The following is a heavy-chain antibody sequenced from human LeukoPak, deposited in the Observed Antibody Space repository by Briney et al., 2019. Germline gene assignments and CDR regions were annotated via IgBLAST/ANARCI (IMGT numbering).Heavy chain of an antibody. V-gene: IGHV1-18*01. Sequence: ASVKVSCKASGYTFTSYGISWVRQAPGQGLEWMGWISAYNGNTNYAQKLQGRVTMTTDISTSTAYMELRSLRSDDKAVYYCARDRELNGGPYNWFDPWGQGTLVTVSS. D-gene: IGHD1-26*01. CDR1: GYTFTSYG. CDR2: ISAYNGNT. J-gene: IGHJ5*02. CDR3: ARDRELNGGPYNWFDP.